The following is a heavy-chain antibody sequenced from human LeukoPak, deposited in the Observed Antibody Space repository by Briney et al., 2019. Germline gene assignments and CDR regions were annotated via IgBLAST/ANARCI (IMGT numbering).Heavy chain of an antibody. CDR1: GFTFSNAW. Sequence: GGSLRLSCAASGFTFSNAWMSWVRQAPGKGLEWVSSISSSSSYIYYADSVKGRFTISRDNAKNSLYLQMNSLRAEDTAVYYCASGYYYDSSSPHGDYWGQGTLVTVSS. CDR3: ASGYYYDSSSPHGDY. J-gene: IGHJ4*02. V-gene: IGHV3-21*01. CDR2: ISSSSSYI. D-gene: IGHD3-22*01.